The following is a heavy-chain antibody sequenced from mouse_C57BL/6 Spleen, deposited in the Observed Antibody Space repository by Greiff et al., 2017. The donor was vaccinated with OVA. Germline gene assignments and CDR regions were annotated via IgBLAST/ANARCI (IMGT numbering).Heavy chain of an antibody. V-gene: IGHV1-26*01. CDR2: INPNNGGT. CDR1: GYTFTDYY. CDR3: APGSSDFDY. J-gene: IGHJ2*01. Sequence: VQLQQSGPELVKPGASVKISCKASGYTFTDYYMNWVKQSHGKSLEWIGDINPNNGGTSYNQKFKGKATLTVDKSSSTAYMELRSLTSEDSAVYYCAPGSSDFDYWGQGTTLTVSS. D-gene: IGHD1-1*01.